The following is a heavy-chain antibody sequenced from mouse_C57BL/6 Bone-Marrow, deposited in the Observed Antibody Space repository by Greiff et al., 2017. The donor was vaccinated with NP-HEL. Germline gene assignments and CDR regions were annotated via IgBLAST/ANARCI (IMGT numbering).Heavy chain of an antibody. V-gene: IGHV5-6*02. CDR2: ISSGGSYT. CDR3: ARRNWDWYFDV. CDR1: GFTFSSYG. J-gene: IGHJ1*03. D-gene: IGHD4-1*02. Sequence: VMLVESGGDLVKPGGSLKLSCAASGFTFSSYGMSWVRPTPDKRLEWVATISSGGSYTYYPDSVKGRFTISRDNAKNTLYLQMSSLKSDDTAMYYCARRNWDWYFDVWGTGTTVTVSS.